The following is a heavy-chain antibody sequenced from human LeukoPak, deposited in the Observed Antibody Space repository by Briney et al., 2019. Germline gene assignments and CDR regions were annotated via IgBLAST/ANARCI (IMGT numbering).Heavy chain of an antibody. D-gene: IGHD2-21*02. CDR3: ARQVVVTAPLGY. V-gene: IGHV4-59*08. CDR2: IYYSGST. CDR1: GDSVSSYY. Sequence: SETLSLTCTVSGDSVSSYYWSWIRQPPGKGLEWIGYIYYSGSTNYNPSLKSRVTISVDTSKNQFSLKLSSVTAADTALYYCARQVVVTAPLGYWGQGTLVTVSS. J-gene: IGHJ4*02.